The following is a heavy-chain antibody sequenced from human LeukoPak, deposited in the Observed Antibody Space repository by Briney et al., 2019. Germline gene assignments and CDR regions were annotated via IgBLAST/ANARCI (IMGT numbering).Heavy chain of an antibody. CDR1: GFTFSSYS. D-gene: IGHD4-17*01. CDR3: ARDRGGYGDSFDAFDI. CDR2: ISSSSSTI. V-gene: IGHV3-48*02. J-gene: IGHJ3*02. Sequence: GGSLRLSCAASGFTFSSYSMNWVRQAPGKGLEWISYISSSSSTIYYADSVKGRFTISRDNAKNSLYLQMNSLRDEDTAVYYCARDRGGYGDSFDAFDIWGQGTMVTVSS.